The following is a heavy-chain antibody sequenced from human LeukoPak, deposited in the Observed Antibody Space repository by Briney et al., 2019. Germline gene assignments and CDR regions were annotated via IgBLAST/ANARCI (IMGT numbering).Heavy chain of an antibody. V-gene: IGHV4-4*02. D-gene: IGHD2-21*01. CDR3: ARAPYRGVNWFDP. CDR1: GGSISSNNW. CDR2: IYLSGSP. J-gene: IGHJ5*02. Sequence: PSETLSLTCAVSGGSISSNNWWGWVRQPPGKGLEWIGEIYLSGSPNYNPSLKSRVTISVDKSRNHFSLNLSSVTAADTAVYYCARAPYRGVNWFDPWGQGTLVTVSS.